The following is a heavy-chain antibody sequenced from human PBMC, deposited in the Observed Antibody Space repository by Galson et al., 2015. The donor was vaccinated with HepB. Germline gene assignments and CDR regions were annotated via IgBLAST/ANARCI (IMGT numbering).Heavy chain of an antibody. CDR2: ISSSGITI. D-gene: IGHD4-11*01. V-gene: IGHV3-11*01. CDR3: ARDGVMTTEFNWFNP. J-gene: IGHJ5*02. CDR1: GFTFSDYY. Sequence: SLRLSCAASGFTFSDYYMSWIRQAPGKGLEWVSYISSSGITIYSADSVKGRFTISRDNAKNSLYLQMNSLRAEDTAVYYCARDGVMTTEFNWFNPWGQGTLVTVSS.